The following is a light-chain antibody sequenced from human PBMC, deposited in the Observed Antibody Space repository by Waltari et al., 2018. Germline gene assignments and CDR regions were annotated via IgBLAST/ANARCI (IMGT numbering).Light chain of an antibody. CDR3: QQSYSTPRLT. CDR2: AAS. Sequence: DIQMTQSPSSLSASVGDRVTITCRASQSISNYLNWYQQKPEKAPKLLIYAASSLQSGVPSRFSGSGSVTDFTLTISSLQPEDFATYSCQQSYSTPRLTFGGGTKVEIK. V-gene: IGKV1-39*01. J-gene: IGKJ4*01. CDR1: QSISNY.